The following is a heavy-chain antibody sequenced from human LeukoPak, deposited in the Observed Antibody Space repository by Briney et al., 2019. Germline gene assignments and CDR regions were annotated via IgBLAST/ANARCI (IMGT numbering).Heavy chain of an antibody. Sequence: RSLRLSCAASGFTSTRYGMHCVRHAPRKGLERVAVIWINGSSEYYADSVKGRFNISRDNSKNTVHLQMNSLRAEDTAAYYCARKAGTGWFSHFDYWGQGTLVSVSS. CDR3: ARKAGTGWFSHFDY. D-gene: IGHD6-19*01. CDR1: GFTSTRYG. V-gene: IGHV3-33*01. J-gene: IGHJ4*02. CDR2: IWINGSSE.